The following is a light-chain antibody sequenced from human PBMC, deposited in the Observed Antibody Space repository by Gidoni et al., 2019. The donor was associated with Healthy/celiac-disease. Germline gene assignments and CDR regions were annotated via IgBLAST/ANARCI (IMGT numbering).Light chain of an antibody. Sequence: EIVLTQSPATLSLSPGERATLSCRASQSVSSYLAWYQQKPGQAPRLLIYDAYNRATGIPARVSGSGSGTDFTLTISSLEPEDFAVYYCQQRSNWYTFGQGTKLEIK. J-gene: IGKJ2*01. CDR2: DAY. CDR1: QSVSSY. V-gene: IGKV3-11*01. CDR3: QQRSNWYT.